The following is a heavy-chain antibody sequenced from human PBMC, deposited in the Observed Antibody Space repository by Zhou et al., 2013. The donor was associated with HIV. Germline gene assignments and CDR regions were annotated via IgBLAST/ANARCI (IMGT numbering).Heavy chain of an antibody. V-gene: IGHV1-18*01. J-gene: IGHJ5*02. D-gene: IGHD6-13*01. CDR1: GYIFTTYG. CDR3: TRGHSSSRRWFDP. CDR2: ITTYNGNT. Sequence: QVQLVQSGAEVTKPGASVKVSCKASGYIFTTYGVSWVRQAPGQGLQWMGWITTYNGNTYYAQNFQGRVTMTTDTSTTTAYLELRNLTSDDTAIYYCTRGHSSSRRWFDPWGQGTLVTVSP.